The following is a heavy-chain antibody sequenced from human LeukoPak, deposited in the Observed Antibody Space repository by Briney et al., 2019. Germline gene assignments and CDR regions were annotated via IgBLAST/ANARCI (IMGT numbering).Heavy chain of an antibody. CDR2: INHSGST. V-gene: IGHV4-34*01. CDR3: ARGRIAAPRRGYYGVDV. D-gene: IGHD6-6*01. J-gene: IGHJ6*02. Sequence: SETLSLTCAVYGGSFSGYYWSWIRQPPGKGLEWIGEINHSGSTNYNPSLKSRVTISVDTSKNQFSLKLSSVTAADTAVYYCARGRIAAPRRGYYGVDVWGQGTTVTVSS. CDR1: GGSFSGYY.